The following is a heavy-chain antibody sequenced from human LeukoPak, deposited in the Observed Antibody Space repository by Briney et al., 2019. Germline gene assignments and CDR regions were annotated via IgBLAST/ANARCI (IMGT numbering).Heavy chain of an antibody. V-gene: IGHV4-34*01. Sequence: SETLSLTCAVYGGSFSGYYWSWIRQPPGKGLEWIGEINHSGSTNYNPSLKSRVTISVDTSKNQFSLKLSSVTAADTAVYYCARHPPWAYGGEYHFDYWGQGTLVTVSS. CDR2: INHSGST. CDR1: GGSFSGYY. CDR3: ARHPPWAYGGEYHFDY. J-gene: IGHJ4*02. D-gene: IGHD4-17*01.